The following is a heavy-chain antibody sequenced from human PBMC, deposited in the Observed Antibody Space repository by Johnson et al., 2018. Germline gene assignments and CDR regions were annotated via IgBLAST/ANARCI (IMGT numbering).Heavy chain of an antibody. CDR1: GFTFSSYA. J-gene: IGHJ3*02. CDR3: AKAPHGRGIAFDI. D-gene: IGHD5-24*01. CDR2: ISYDGSNK. Sequence: QVQLQESGGGLVQPGGSLRLSCAASGFTFSSYAMCWVRQAPGKGLEWVAVISYDGSNKHYADSVKGRFTISRDNSKNTLYLKMNSLRAEDTAVYYCAKAPHGRGIAFDIWGQGTMVIVSS. V-gene: IGHV3-30*14.